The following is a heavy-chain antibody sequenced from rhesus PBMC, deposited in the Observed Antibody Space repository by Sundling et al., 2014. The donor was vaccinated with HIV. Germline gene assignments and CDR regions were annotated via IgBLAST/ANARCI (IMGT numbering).Heavy chain of an antibody. CDR1: GFTFSSYG. D-gene: IGHD4-29*01. CDR2: ISSDGGST. J-gene: IGHJ4*01. V-gene: IGHV3S42*01. CDR3: AKRGDDYGSSLIDY. Sequence: EVQLVESGGGLVQPGGSLRLSCAASGFTFSSYGMYWVRQAPGKGLEWISTISSDGGSTYYADSVKGRFTISRDNSKNTLSLQMNSLRAEDTAVYYCAKRGDDYGSSLIDYWGQGVLVTVSS.